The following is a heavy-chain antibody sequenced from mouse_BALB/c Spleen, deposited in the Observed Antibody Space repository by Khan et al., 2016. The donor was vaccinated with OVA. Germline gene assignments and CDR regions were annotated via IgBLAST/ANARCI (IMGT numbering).Heavy chain of an antibody. CDR1: GFTFSTYA. J-gene: IGHJ3*01. Sequence: EVQLVESGGGLVKPGGSLKLSCAASGFTFSTYAMSWVRQTPEKRLEWVALINSDGDYTYYPDSVTGRFTISRDYAKNTLYLQKSRIKYEVTAMNCCARSPYGNFAYWGQGTLVTVCA. V-gene: IGHV5-9-3*01. CDR3: ARSPYGNFAY. CDR2: INSDGDYT. D-gene: IGHD2-1*01.